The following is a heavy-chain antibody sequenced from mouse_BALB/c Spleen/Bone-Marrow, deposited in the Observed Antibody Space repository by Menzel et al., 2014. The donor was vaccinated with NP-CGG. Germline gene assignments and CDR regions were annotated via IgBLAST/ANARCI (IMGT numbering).Heavy chain of an antibody. V-gene: IGHV5-12-1*01. D-gene: IGHD2-2*01. J-gene: IGHJ4*01. CDR3: ARQRGYAYAMDY. CDR1: GFAFSGYD. Sequence: EVKLMESGGGLVKPGGSLKLSCAASGFAFSGYDMSWVRQTPEKRLEWVAYISSGGINTYYPDSMKGRFTISRDNAKNTLYLQMNSLKSEDTAMYYCARQRGYAYAMDYWGQGTSVTVSS. CDR2: ISSGGINT.